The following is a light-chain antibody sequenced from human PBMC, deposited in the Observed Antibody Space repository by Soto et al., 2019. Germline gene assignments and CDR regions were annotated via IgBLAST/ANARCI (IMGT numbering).Light chain of an antibody. V-gene: IGLV2-14*01. J-gene: IGLJ1*01. CDR3: SSYSISSTPLV. CDR1: SSDVGGYNY. CDR2: EVS. Sequence: QSALTQPASVSGSPGQSITISCTGTSSDVGGYNYVSWYQQDPGKAPKLIISEVSKRPSGVSNRFSGSKSGNTASLTISGLQAEDEADYYCSSYSISSTPLVFGTGTKLTVL.